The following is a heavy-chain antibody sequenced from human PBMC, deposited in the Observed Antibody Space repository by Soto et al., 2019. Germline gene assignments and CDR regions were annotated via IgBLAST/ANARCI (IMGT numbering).Heavy chain of an antibody. CDR1: GFTFSNAW. V-gene: IGHV3-15*01. CDR3: TSSRPYFAPISDYYYYGMDV. Sequence: GGSLRLSCAASGFTFSNAWMRWVRQAPGKGLEWVGRIKSKTDGGTTDYAATVKGRFTISRDDSKNTLYLQMNSLKTEDTAVYYCTSSRPYFAPISDYYYYGMDVWGQGTTVTVSS. J-gene: IGHJ6*02. CDR2: IKSKTDGGTT. D-gene: IGHD3-9*01.